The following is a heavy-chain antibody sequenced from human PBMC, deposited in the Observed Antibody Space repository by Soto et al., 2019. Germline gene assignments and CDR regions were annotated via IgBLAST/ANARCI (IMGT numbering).Heavy chain of an antibody. J-gene: IGHJ6*01. CDR3: AKNPHPATDYYDSSGYNYGMEV. CDR1: VFTFSSYC. CDR2: ISYDGSDE. D-gene: IGHD3-22*01. Sequence: PGGSLRLSCAASVFTFSSYCMHWVRQAPGKGLEWVAVISYDGSDEYYADSVKGRFTISRYNSKNTLYLQMNSLRDEDPAVYYCAKNPHPATDYYDSSGYNYGMEVWGQGTPVTLSS. V-gene: IGHV3-30*18.